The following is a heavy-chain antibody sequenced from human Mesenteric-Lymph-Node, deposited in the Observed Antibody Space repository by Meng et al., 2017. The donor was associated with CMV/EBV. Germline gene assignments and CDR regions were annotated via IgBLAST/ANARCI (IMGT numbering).Heavy chain of an antibody. J-gene: IGHJ4*02. V-gene: IGHV3-48*04. CDR2: ISSSGSSI. Sequence: GESLKISCAASGFPFSRSVMTWVRQAPGKGLEWISYISSSGSSIYYADSVKGRFTISRDNAKNSLYLQMNSLRAEDTAVHRCARDGRDSNPDYWGQGTLVTVSS. D-gene: IGHD4-11*01. CDR1: GFPFSRSV. CDR3: ARDGRDSNPDY.